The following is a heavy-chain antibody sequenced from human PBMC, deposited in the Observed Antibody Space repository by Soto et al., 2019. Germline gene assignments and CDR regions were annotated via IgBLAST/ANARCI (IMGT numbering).Heavy chain of an antibody. Sequence: PSETLSLTCTVSGGSISSYYWSWIRQPPGKGLEWIGYIYYSGSTNYNPSLKSRLTISLDTSENQFSLKLTSVTAADTAMYYCERARQYYDCEFAPWGQGPRATVPS. J-gene: IGHJ5*02. V-gene: IGHV4-59*12. D-gene: IGHD3-22*01. CDR2: IYYSGST. CDR3: ERARQYYDCEFAP. CDR1: GGSISSYY.